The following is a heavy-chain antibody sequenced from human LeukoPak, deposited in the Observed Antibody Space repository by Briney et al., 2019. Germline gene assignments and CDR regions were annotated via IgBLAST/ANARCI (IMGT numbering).Heavy chain of an antibody. V-gene: IGHV1-2*02. CDR3: ARGGPHHGFDI. Sequence: ASVKVSCKASGYTFTDYYMHWVRQAPGQGLEWMGWIVTNNGGTNYAQNFKGGVTMTRDTSVSTAYVEVSDLKSDDTAVYYCARGGPHHGFDIWAQGTTVTVSS. CDR1: GYTFTDYY. CDR2: IVTNNGGT. J-gene: IGHJ3*02.